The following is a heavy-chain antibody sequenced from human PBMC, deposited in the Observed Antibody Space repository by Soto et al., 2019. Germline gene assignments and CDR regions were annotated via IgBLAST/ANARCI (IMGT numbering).Heavy chain of an antibody. CDR1: GFSLSTSGVG. CDR3: AHRPSYCSGGSCYSGFDY. CDR2: IYWDDDK. V-gene: IGHV2-5*02. Sequence: QITLKESGPTLVKPTQTLTLTCTFSGFSLSTSGVGVGWIRQPPGKALEWLALIYWDDDKRYSPSLKSRLTTTKDTSKNQVVLTMTYMDPVDTATYYCAHRPSYCSGGSCYSGFDYRGQGTLVTVSS. J-gene: IGHJ4*02. D-gene: IGHD2-15*01.